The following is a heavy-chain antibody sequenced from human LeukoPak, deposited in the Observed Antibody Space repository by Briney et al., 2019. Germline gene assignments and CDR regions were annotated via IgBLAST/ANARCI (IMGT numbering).Heavy chain of an antibody. CDR3: ARATLVYYDSSGYYQT. CDR1: GGPFSGYY. Sequence: KPSEPLSLTCAVYGGPFSGYYWIWLRQPPGKGLEWIGEINHSGSTNYNPSLKSRVTISVDTSKNQFSLKLSSVTAADTAVYYCARATLVYYDSSGYYQTWGQGTLVTVSS. J-gene: IGHJ4*02. D-gene: IGHD3-22*01. V-gene: IGHV4-34*01. CDR2: INHSGST.